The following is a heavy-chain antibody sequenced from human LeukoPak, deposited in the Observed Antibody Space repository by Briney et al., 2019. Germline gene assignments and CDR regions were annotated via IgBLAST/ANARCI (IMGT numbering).Heavy chain of an antibody. D-gene: IGHD3-22*01. CDR2: ISPSSGST. V-gene: IGHV1-46*01. J-gene: IGHJ4*02. Sequence: ASVKVSCKASGYDFTSYYMHWLRQAPGQGLEWMAIISPSSGSTSFAQKFQGRLSMTRDTSTSTVYMELRSPRSEDTAVYYCARGSSTAVVILDPYYFDSWGQGTLVTVSS. CDR1: GYDFTSYY. CDR3: ARGSSTAVVILDPYYFDS.